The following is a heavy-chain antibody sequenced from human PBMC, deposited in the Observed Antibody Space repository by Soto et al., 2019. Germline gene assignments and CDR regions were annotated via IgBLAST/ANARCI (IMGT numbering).Heavy chain of an antibody. CDR1: GFTFSSYA. CDR3: AILVVAATSQLDY. CDR2: ISGSGGST. Sequence: GGSLRLSCAASGFTFSSYAMSWVRQAPGKGLEWVSAISGSGGSTYYADSVKGRFTISRDNSKNTLYLQMNSLRAEDTAVYYCAILVVAATSQLDYWGQGTLVTVSS. V-gene: IGHV3-23*01. J-gene: IGHJ4*02. D-gene: IGHD2-15*01.